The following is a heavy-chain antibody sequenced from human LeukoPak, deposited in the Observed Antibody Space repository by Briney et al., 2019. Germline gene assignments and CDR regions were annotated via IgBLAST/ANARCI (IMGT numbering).Heavy chain of an antibody. V-gene: IGHV7-4-1*02. CDR1: GYTFDVYY. CDR3: VNIYGDYGYFQN. J-gene: IGHJ1*01. D-gene: IGHD4-17*01. Sequence: ASVTVSCKASGYTFDVYYIHWVRQAPGQGLEWMGWINTNTGNPTYAQGFTGRFVFSSDTSVSTAYLQISSLKAEDTAVYYCVNIYGDYGYFQNWGQGTLVTVSS. CDR2: INTNTGNP.